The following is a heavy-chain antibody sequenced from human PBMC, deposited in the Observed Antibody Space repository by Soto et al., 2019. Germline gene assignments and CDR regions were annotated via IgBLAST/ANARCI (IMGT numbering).Heavy chain of an antibody. D-gene: IGHD3-16*01. Sequence: QVQLQESGPRLVKPSQTLSLTCSVSGASIRSGRYYWSWIRQSPGRGLEWIGYIYYTGTTHYTPDVKCRVTILLDNSKDQFSLTLTSVTAADTAIYYCATVLHDYGTNWVDSWGQGTQVTVSS. CDR2: IYYTGTT. CDR1: GASIRSGRYY. CDR3: ATVLHDYGTNWVDS. J-gene: IGHJ5*01. V-gene: IGHV4-30-4*01.